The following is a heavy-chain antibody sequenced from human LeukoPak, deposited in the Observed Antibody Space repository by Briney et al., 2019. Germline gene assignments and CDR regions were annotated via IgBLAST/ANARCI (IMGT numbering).Heavy chain of an antibody. CDR3: AGGYCGGGSCRTFYFDY. J-gene: IGHJ4*02. CDR2: IYSSGTT. CDR1: GGSISSHY. V-gene: IGHV4-4*07. Sequence: SETLSLTCTVSGGSISSHYWSWIRQPAGKGLEWIGRIYSSGTTNYNPSLKSRVTMSVDTSKNQFSLKLSSVTAADTAVYYCAGGYCGGGSCRTFYFDYWGQGALVTVSS. D-gene: IGHD2-15*01.